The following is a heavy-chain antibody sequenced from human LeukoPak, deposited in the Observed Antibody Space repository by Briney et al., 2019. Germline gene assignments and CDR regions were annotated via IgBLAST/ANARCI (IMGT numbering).Heavy chain of an antibody. CDR1: GNTFTGYY. Sequence: ASVKVSCKTSGNTFTGYYIHWVRQAPGQGPEWMGWINHNSGGTNYAQKFQGRVTMTRDTSISAAYMELTRLGSDDTAVYYCATVKAKDAFDIWGQGTMVTVSS. CDR3: ATVKAKDAFDI. J-gene: IGHJ3*02. V-gene: IGHV1-2*02. CDR2: INHNSGGT.